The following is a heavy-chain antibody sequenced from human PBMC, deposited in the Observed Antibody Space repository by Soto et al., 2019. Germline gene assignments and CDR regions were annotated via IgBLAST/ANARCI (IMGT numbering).Heavy chain of an antibody. Sequence: EVQLLESGGGLVQPGGSLRLSCAASAFTFSSYRMSWVRQAPGKGLEWVSTINDSGENTYYTDSVKGLFTISRDNSKNTLYLQINSLRAEDTAVYYCKTFAPYEAFDIWGQGTMVTVSS. V-gene: IGHV3-23*01. CDR3: KTFAPYEAFDI. CDR2: INDSGENT. CDR1: AFTFSSYR. J-gene: IGHJ3*02.